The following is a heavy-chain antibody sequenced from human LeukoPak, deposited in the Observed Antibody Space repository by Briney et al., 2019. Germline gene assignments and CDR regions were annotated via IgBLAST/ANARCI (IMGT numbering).Heavy chain of an antibody. D-gene: IGHD3-9*01. CDR1: GFTFDDYA. J-gene: IGHJ4*02. V-gene: IGHV3-9*01. Sequence: GRSLRLSCAASGFTFDDYAMHWVRQAPGKGLEWVSGISWNSGSIGYADSVKGRFTISRDNAKNSLYLQMNSLRAEDTALYYCAKDTLGGRYYDITQGFDYWGQGTLVTVSS. CDR3: AKDTLGGRYYDITQGFDY. CDR2: ISWNSGSI.